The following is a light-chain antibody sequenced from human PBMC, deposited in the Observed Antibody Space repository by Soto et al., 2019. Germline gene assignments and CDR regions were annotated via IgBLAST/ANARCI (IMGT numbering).Light chain of an antibody. CDR3: QQRSTWPLT. J-gene: IGKJ4*01. V-gene: IGKV3-11*01. CDR1: QSVSSN. Sequence: EIVMTQSPATLSVSPGERATLSCRASQSVSSNLAWYQQKPGQAPRLLIHDASTRATGIPARFSGSGSGTDFTLTISSLEPEDFAVYYCQQRSTWPLTFGGGTKVDIK. CDR2: DAS.